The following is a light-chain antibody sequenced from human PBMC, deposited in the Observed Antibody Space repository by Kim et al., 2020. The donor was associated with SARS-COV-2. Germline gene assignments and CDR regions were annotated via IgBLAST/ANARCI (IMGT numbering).Light chain of an antibody. J-gene: IGLJ2*01. Sequence: QRVTISCFGSSSNIVSNTVNWYQHLSGTAPKLLIYSDKQRPSGVPARFSGSKSGTSAFLAISGLQSADEADYYCAAWDDSLNGQVVFGGGTQLTVL. CDR3: AAWDDSLNGQVV. CDR1: SSNIVSNT. V-gene: IGLV1-44*01. CDR2: SDK.